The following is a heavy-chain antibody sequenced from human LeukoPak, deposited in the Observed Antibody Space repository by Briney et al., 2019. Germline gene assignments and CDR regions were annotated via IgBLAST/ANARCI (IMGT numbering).Heavy chain of an antibody. CDR2: MYYSGST. Sequence: SETLSLTCTVSGGSISSSSYYWCWIRQPPCKALERIGSMYYSGSTYYNPSLKSRVTISIDTSKNQFSLKLSSVTAADTAVYYCARLRFPPANFFDYWGQGTLVTVSS. CDR3: ARLRFPPANFFDY. J-gene: IGHJ4*02. V-gene: IGHV4-39*01. CDR1: GGSISSSSYY. D-gene: IGHD6-25*01.